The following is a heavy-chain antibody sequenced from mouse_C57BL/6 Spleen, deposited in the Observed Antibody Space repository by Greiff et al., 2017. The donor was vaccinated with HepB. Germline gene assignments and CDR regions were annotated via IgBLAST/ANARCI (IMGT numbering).Heavy chain of an antibody. Sequence: EVNLVESGGGLVKPGGSLKLSCAASGFTFSDYGMHWVRQAPEKGLERVAYISSGSSTIYYADTVKGRFTISRDNAKNTLFLQMTSLRSEDTAMYYCARPVYPHAMDYWGQGTSVTVSS. J-gene: IGHJ4*01. CDR3: ARPVYPHAMDY. V-gene: IGHV5-17*01. CDR2: ISSGSSTI. D-gene: IGHD5-1-1*01. CDR1: GFTFSDYG.